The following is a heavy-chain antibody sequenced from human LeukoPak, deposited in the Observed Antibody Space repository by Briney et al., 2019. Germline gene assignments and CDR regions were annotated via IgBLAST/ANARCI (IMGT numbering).Heavy chain of an antibody. CDR2: SSAYSGNT. J-gene: IGHJ5*02. D-gene: IGHD2-2*01. Sequence: ASVKVSCKASGYTFTSYGISWVRQAPGQGLEWMGWSSAYSGNTNYAQSLQGRLTMTTDTSTSTAYMELRSLRSDDTAVYYCARDVWPYCCRPNCYLVSDLWGQGTLVTVSS. CDR3: ARDVWPYCCRPNCYLVSDL. V-gene: IGHV1-18*01. CDR1: GYTFTSYG.